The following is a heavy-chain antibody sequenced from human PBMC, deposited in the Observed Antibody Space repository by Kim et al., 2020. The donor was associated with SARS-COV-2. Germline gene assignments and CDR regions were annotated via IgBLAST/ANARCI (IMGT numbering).Heavy chain of an antibody. Sequence: WGSLRLSCAASGFTFSSYWMSWVRQAPGKGLEWVANIKQDGSEKYYVDSVKGRFTISRDNAKNSLYLQMNSLRAEDTAVYYCARDLRDYDILTGSDYWGQGTLVTVSS. CDR3: ARDLRDYDILTGSDY. J-gene: IGHJ4*02. V-gene: IGHV3-7*01. CDR2: IKQDGSEK. CDR1: GFTFSSYW. D-gene: IGHD3-9*01.